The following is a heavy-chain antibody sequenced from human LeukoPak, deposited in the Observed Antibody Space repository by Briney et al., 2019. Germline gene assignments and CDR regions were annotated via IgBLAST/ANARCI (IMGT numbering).Heavy chain of an antibody. CDR2: ISSSGSTI. CDR1: GFTFSSYE. Sequence: GGSLRLSCAASGFTFSSYEMNWVRQAPGRGLEWVSYISSSGSTIYYADSGKGRFTISRDNAKNSLYLQMNSLRAEDTAVYYCAWDSYGTFPSYWGQGTLVTVSS. J-gene: IGHJ4*02. CDR3: AWDSYGTFPSY. V-gene: IGHV3-48*03. D-gene: IGHD5-18*01.